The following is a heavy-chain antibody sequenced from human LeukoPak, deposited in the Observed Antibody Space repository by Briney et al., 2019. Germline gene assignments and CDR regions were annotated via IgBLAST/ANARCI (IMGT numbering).Heavy chain of an antibody. CDR2: IIPIFGTA. Sequence: ASVKVSCTASGGTFSSYAISWVRQAPGQGLEWMGGIIPIFGTANYAQKFQGRVTITADESTSTAYMELSSLRSEDTAVYYCARPYSSGRAYYYYYMDVWGKGTTVTVSS. J-gene: IGHJ6*03. CDR1: GGTFSSYA. CDR3: ARPYSSGRAYYYYYMDV. V-gene: IGHV1-69*13. D-gene: IGHD6-19*01.